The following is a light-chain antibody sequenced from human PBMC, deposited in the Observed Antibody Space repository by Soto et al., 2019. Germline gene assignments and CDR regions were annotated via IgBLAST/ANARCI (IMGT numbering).Light chain of an antibody. V-gene: IGKV3-20*01. J-gene: IGKJ5*01. Sequence: VLRLYPATLPLSKGERSTLSCRASQSVSSYLAWYQQKPGQAPRLLIYGASSRATGIPDRLSGSGSGTDCTLTISRLEPEDFAVYYCQQYGYSPITFGQGTRLETK. CDR1: QSVSSY. CDR2: GAS. CDR3: QQYGYSPIT.